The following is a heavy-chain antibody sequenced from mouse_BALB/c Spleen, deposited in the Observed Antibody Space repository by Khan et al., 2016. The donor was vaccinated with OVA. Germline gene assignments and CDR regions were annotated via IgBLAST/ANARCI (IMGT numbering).Heavy chain of an antibody. CDR3: ARLAYYYDSEGFAY. J-gene: IGHJ3*01. CDR2: VSTGGHYT. CDR1: GFTFSTYG. D-gene: IGHD1-1*01. V-gene: IGHV5-6*01. Sequence: EVELVESGGDVVKPGGSLKLSCAASGFTFSTYGMSWVRQTPDKRLEWVATVSTGGHYTYYPDTVKGRFTISRDNAKNTPYLQMSSLKSEDTAIFYCARLAYYYDSEGFAYWGQGTLVTVSA.